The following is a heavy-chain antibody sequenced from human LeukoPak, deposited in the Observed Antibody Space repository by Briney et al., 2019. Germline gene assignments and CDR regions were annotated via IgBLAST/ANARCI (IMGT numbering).Heavy chain of an antibody. Sequence: SGGSLRLSCAASGFTFSSYGMHWVRQAPGKGLEWVAVISYDGSNKYYADSVKGRFTISRDDSKNTLYLQMNSLRAEDTAVYYCANTWDYGDFIYYYGMDVWGQGTTVTVSS. J-gene: IGHJ6*02. CDR2: ISYDGSNK. CDR1: GFTFSSYG. CDR3: ANTWDYGDFIYYYGMDV. D-gene: IGHD4-17*01. V-gene: IGHV3-30*18.